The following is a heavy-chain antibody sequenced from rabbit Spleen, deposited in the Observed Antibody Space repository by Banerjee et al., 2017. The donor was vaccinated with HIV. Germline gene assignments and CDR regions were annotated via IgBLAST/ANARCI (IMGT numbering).Heavy chain of an antibody. CDR1: GFSFSDRDV. D-gene: IGHD6-1*01. Sequence: QEQLVESGGGLVKPEGSLTLTCKASGFSFSDRDVMCWVRQAPGKGLQWIACINTYTGKPVYATWAKGRFTISRTSSTTVTLQMTSLTAADTATYFCARGGADGSVAYDTVFNLWGPGTLVTVS. CDR2: INTYTGKP. CDR3: ARGGADGSVAYDTVFNL. J-gene: IGHJ4*01. V-gene: IGHV1S45*01.